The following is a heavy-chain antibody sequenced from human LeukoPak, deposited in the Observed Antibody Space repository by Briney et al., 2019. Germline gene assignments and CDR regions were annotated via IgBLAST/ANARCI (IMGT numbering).Heavy chain of an antibody. CDR2: FSSTARTI. CDR3: ARGGRYCSSSSCHAWFDP. Sequence: GGPLSLSCAPSGFPLSPYEMNGAAKAPGKGLDWVSYFSSTARTIYYGDSVRARLPISRDNPKNPLYLQINTLRPEDTPFYYCARGGRYCSSSSCHAWFDPWGQGTLVTVSS. J-gene: IGHJ5*02. CDR1: GFPLSPYE. V-gene: IGHV3-48*03. D-gene: IGHD2-15*01.